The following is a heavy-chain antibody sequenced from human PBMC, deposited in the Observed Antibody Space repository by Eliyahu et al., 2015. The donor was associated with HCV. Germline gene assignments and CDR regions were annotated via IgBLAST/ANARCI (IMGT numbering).Heavy chain of an antibody. Sequence: EVQLVESGGGLVQPGGSLXLSCAASGFTVSSNYMSWVRQAPGKGLEWVSVIYSGGSTYYADSVKGRFTISRDNSKNTLYLQMNSLRAEDTAVYYCECSSLDYYYGMDVWGQGTTVTVSS. CDR2: IYSGGST. D-gene: IGHD6-6*01. CDR1: GFTVSSNY. V-gene: IGHV3-66*01. J-gene: IGHJ6*02. CDR3: ECSSLDYYYGMDV.